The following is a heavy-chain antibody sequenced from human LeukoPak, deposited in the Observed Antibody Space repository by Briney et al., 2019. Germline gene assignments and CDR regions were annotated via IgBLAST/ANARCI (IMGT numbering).Heavy chain of an antibody. CDR2: IYYSGST. CDR3: ARDDASSRYFDWLYYFDY. CDR1: GGSISSSSYY. Sequence: SETLSLTCTVSGGSISSSSYYWGWIRQPPGKGLEWIGSIYYSGSTYYNPSLKSRLTISVDTSKNQFSLKLSSVTAADTAVYYCARDDASSRYFDWLYYFDYWGQGTLVTVSS. J-gene: IGHJ4*02. D-gene: IGHD3-9*01. V-gene: IGHV4-39*07.